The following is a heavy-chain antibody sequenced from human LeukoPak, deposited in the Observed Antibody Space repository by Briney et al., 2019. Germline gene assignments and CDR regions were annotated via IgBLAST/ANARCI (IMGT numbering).Heavy chain of an antibody. CDR3: ATGWRYQLHHFDY. CDR2: FDPEDSET. D-gene: IGHD2-2*01. Sequence: RASGKLSCKASGNTLTELSMHCVRQATGKWHEWMGGFDPEDSETIYAQKFQGRVTMTEDTSTDTAYMELSSLRSEDTAVYYCATGWRYQLHHFDYWGQGTLVTVSS. J-gene: IGHJ4*02. CDR1: GNTLTELS. V-gene: IGHV1-24*01.